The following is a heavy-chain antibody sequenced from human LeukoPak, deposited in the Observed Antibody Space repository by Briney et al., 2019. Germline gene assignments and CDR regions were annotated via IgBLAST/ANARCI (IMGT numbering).Heavy chain of an antibody. V-gene: IGHV4-30-2*01. CDR3: ARPRRSGHWYFDL. Sequence: SQTLSLTCTVSGGSISSGGYYWSWIRQPPGKGLEWIGYIYHSGSTYYNPSLKSRVTISVDRSKNQFSLRLTSVTAADTAVYYCARPRRSGHWYFDLWGRGTLVTVSS. CDR2: IYHSGST. CDR1: GGSISSGGYY. J-gene: IGHJ2*01. D-gene: IGHD3-10*01.